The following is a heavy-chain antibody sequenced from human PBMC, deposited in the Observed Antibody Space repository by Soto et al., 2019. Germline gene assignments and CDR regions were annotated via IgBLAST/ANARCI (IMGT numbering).Heavy chain of an antibody. CDR1: GYIFTNYG. J-gene: IGHJ6*02. CDR3: ARDWTGDTCPCLDV. Sequence: ASVKVSCKASGYIFTNYGISWVRQAPGQGLEWMGWISAYNGNTNYAQKFQGRVTMTTDTSTSTAYMELRSLRSDDTAVYYCARDWTGDTCPCLDVWGQGTTVTVSS. D-gene: IGHD3-16*01. CDR2: ISAYNGNT. V-gene: IGHV1-18*04.